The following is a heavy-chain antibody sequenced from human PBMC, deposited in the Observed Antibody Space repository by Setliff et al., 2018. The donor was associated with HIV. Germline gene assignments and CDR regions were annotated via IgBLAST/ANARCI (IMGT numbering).Heavy chain of an antibody. CDR1: GFTFNTYA. CDR2: ISGSGGST. D-gene: IGHD2-2*01. CDR3: ATQPPAALSYYYYYMDV. J-gene: IGHJ6*03. V-gene: IGHV3-23*01. Sequence: PGGSLRLSCAASGFTFNTYAMSWVRQAPGEGLEWVSVISGSGGSTFYADSVKGRFTISRDNSKNTLYLQMNSLRAEDTAVYYCATQPPAALSYYYYYMDVWGKGTTVTVSS.